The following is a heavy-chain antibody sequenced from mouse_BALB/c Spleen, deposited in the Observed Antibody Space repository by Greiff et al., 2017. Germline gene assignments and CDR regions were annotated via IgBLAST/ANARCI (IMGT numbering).Heavy chain of an antibody. D-gene: IGHD2-4*01. CDR3: ARNYYDYDPWFAY. J-gene: IGHJ3*01. Sequence: ESGPGLVKPSQSLSLTCSVTGYSITSGYYWNWIRQFPGNKLEWMGYISYDGSNNYNPSLKNRISITRDTSKNQFFLKLNSVTTEDTATYYCARNYYDYDPWFAYWGQGTLVTVSA. CDR2: ISYDGSN. CDR1: GYSITSGYY. V-gene: IGHV3-6*02.